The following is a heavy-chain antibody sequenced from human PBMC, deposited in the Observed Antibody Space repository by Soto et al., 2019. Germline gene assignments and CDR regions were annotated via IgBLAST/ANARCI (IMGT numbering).Heavy chain of an antibody. CDR3: ASGVVATNYFDY. CDR2: TYYSGNT. CDR1: GGSISDYY. J-gene: IGHJ4*02. V-gene: IGHV4-59*01. Sequence: KASETLSLTCTVSGGSISDYYRSWIRQPPGKGLEWIGYTYYSGNTNYNPSLKSRVTISVDTSKNQFSLKLSSVTAADTAVYYCASGVVATNYFDYWGQGTLVTVSS. D-gene: IGHD1-26*01.